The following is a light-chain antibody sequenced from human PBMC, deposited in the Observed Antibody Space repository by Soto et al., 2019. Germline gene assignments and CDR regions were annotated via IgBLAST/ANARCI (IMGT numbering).Light chain of an antibody. J-gene: IGKJ1*01. CDR1: QSVGIK. CDR3: QQYNDWPTWT. CDR2: DAS. V-gene: IGKV3-15*01. Sequence: EKVMTQSPATLSVSPGERATLSCRASQSVGIKLGWYQQKPGQAPRLIIYDASTRAAGIPARFSGSGSGTEFTLTISSLQSEAFAVYYCQQYNDWPTWTFGQGTKVEIK.